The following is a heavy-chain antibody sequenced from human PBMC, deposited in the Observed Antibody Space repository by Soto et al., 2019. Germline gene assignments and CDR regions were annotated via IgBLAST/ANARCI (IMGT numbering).Heavy chain of an antibody. CDR1: GASVRSYH. D-gene: IGHD1-1*01. Sequence: SETLSLTCAVSGASVRSYHWSWIRQAAGKGLEWIGRVQMSGTTDYNPSLKTRVTMSLDTSRNGVSLTMTSVTAADTAVYFCAKDRSTMRWFDPWGQGILVTVSS. V-gene: IGHV4-4*07. CDR3: AKDRSTMRWFDP. CDR2: VQMSGTT. J-gene: IGHJ5*02.